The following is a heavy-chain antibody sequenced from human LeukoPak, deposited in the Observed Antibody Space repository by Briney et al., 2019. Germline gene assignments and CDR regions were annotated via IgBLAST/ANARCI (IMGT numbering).Heavy chain of an antibody. J-gene: IGHJ3*02. CDR3: ARDSRDAFDI. CDR2: IYYSGST. CDR1: GGSISSYY. Sequence: SETLSLTCAVSGGSISSYYWSWIRQPPGKGLEWIGYIYYSGSTNYNPSLKSRVTISVDTSKNQFSLKLSSVTAADTAVYYCARDSRDAFDIWGQGTMVTVSS. V-gene: IGHV4-59*01.